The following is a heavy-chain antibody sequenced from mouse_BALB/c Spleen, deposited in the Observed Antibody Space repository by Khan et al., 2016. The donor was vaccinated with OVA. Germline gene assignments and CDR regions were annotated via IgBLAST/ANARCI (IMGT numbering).Heavy chain of an antibody. J-gene: IGHJ4*01. CDR3: ARSWAMDY. CDR2: ISNLAYSI. Sequence: EVELVESGGGFVQPGGSRKLSCAASGFTFSDYGMAWVRQAPGKGPEWVAFISNLAYSIYYADTVTGRFTISRENAKNTLYLEMSSLRSEDTAIYYGARSWAMDYWGQGTSVTVSS. CDR1: GFTFSDYG. V-gene: IGHV5-15*02.